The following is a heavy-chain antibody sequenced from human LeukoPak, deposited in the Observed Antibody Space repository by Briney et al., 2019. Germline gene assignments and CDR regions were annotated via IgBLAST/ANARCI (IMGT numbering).Heavy chain of an antibody. CDR1: GGSFSGYY. J-gene: IGHJ4*02. Sequence: SETLSLTCAVYGGSFSGYYWSWIRQPPGKGLEWIGEINHSGSTNYNPSLKSRVTISVDTSKNQFSLKLSSVTAADTAVYYCARDSTPYGHSGYWGQGTLVTVSP. D-gene: IGHD4-17*01. V-gene: IGHV4-34*01. CDR2: INHSGST. CDR3: ARDSTPYGHSGY.